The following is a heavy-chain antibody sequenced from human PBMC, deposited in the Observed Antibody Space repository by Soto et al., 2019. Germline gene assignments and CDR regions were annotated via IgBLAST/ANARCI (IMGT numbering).Heavy chain of an antibody. D-gene: IGHD3-10*01. Sequence: SETLSLTCPVSGGSISSYYWSWIRQPPGKGLEWIGYIYYSGSTNYNPSLKSRVTISVDTSKNQFSLKLSSVTAADTAVYYCASQDYYGSGRLDYWGQGTLVTVSS. CDR2: IYYSGST. CDR3: ASQDYYGSGRLDY. CDR1: GGSISSYY. J-gene: IGHJ4*02. V-gene: IGHV4-59*01.